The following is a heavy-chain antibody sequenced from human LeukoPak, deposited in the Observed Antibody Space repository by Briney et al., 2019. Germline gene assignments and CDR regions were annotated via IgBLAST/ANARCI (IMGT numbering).Heavy chain of an antibody. V-gene: IGHV3-21*01. CDR2: VNTVSSCI. D-gene: IGHD3-22*01. J-gene: IGHJ4*02. Sequence: GGSLRLSCAASGFTFSDYSMNWVRQAPGKGLEWVASVNTVSSCIYYADSMRGRFTISRDNAKNSLFLQMNSLRAEDTAVYYCARLRRNSDRSDFFYYYDHWGQGTLVTVSS. CDR3: ARLRRNSDRSDFFYYYDH. CDR1: GFTFSDYS.